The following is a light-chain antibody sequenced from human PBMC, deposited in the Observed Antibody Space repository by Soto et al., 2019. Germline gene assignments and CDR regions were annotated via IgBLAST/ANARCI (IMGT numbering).Light chain of an antibody. CDR1: SSDVGGYNY. CDR2: DVT. V-gene: IGLV2-11*01. Sequence: LTQPRSVSGSPGQSVTISCTGTSSDVGGYNYVSWYQQNPGKAPKLMIHDVTKRPSGVPDRFSGSKSGNTASLTISGLQAEDEADYYCCSYAGNYTYVFGTGTRSPS. J-gene: IGLJ1*01. CDR3: CSYAGNYTYV.